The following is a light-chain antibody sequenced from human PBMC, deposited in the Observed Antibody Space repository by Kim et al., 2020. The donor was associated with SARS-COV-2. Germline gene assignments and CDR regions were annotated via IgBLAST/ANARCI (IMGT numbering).Light chain of an antibody. CDR2: KAS. J-gene: IGKJ2*01. CDR1: QSVSSW. Sequence: DIQMTQSPSTLSASVGDRVTITCRASQSVSSWLAWYQQKPGKAPKLLIYKASTLEGGVPSRFSGRGSGTEFTLTINTLQPDDFATYSCQQYESHPYTFGQETKLEI. V-gene: IGKV1-5*03. CDR3: QQYESHPYT.